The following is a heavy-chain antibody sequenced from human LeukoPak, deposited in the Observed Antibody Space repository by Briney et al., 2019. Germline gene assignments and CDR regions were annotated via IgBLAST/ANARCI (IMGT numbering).Heavy chain of an antibody. J-gene: IGHJ4*02. V-gene: IGHV5-51*01. CDR1: GYSFTTHW. D-gene: IGHD6-19*01. CDR3: ARRHGSGWYALDY. CDR2: LYPDDSDT. Sequence: GESLKIPCKTSGYSFTTHWIGWVRLMPGKGLEWMGILYPDDSDTRYSPSFRGQVTMSADKSISTAYLQWSSLRASDTGVYYCARRHGSGWYALDYWGQGTLVTVSS.